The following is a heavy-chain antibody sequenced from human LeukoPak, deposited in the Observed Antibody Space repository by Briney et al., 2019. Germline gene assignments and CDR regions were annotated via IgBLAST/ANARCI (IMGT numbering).Heavy chain of an antibody. V-gene: IGHV4-59*12. Sequence: PSETLSLTCTVSGGSISTYYWSWIRQPPGKGLEWIGSIYDSGNTNYNPSLKSRVTISVDTSKNQFSLQLSSVTAADTAVYYCAREYGGGHSFGYYYWGQGTLVSVSS. D-gene: IGHD5-18*01. CDR1: GGSISTYY. J-gene: IGHJ4*02. CDR2: IYDSGNT. CDR3: AREYGGGHSFGYYY.